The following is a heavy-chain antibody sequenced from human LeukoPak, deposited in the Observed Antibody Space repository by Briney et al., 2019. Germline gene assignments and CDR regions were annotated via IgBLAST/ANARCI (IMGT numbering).Heavy chain of an antibody. CDR2: ISSSGGTI. J-gene: IGHJ4*02. CDR1: ELTFGNPK. D-gene: IGHD3-16*01. CDR3: AKEGGDWGEGYFDY. V-gene: IGHV3-11*01. Sequence: AGGPLRSSFSALELTFGNPKMSGSGRVQGKGWKGISYISSSGGTIYYADSVKGRFTISRDNAKNSLYLQMNSLRAEDTAVYYCAKEGGDWGEGYFDYWGQGTLVTVSS.